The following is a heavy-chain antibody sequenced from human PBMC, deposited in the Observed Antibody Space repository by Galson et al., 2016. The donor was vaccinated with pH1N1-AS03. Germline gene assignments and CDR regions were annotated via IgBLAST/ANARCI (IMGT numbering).Heavy chain of an antibody. D-gene: IGHD2-15*01. CDR2: VSARGTT. J-gene: IGHJ5*02. CDR3: ARDRRDCSGGSCSQDGWFDP. V-gene: IGHV4-39*07. Sequence: ATLSLTCSDSGASVSHYASYWGWIRQAPGKGLEWIATVSARGTTYHNPSLDSRPTISLDTSKNHFSLTLTSVTAADTAMYYCARDRRDCSGGSCSQDGWFDPWGQGTLVVVSS. CDR1: GASVSHYASY.